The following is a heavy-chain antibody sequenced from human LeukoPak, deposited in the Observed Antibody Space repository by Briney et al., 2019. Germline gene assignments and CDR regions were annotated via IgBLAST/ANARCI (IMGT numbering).Heavy chain of an antibody. D-gene: IGHD3-10*01. CDR1: GFTFHNYA. Sequence: PGGSLRLSCAASGFTFHNYAMHWVRQAPGKGPQWVSFISWNSAVIAYADSVKGRFTISRDNAKNSIYLQMNSLRPDDMALYYCVRGYGSGSSYYFDSWGQGTLVTVSS. CDR3: VRGYGSGSSYYFDS. V-gene: IGHV3-9*03. CDR2: ISWNSAVI. J-gene: IGHJ4*02.